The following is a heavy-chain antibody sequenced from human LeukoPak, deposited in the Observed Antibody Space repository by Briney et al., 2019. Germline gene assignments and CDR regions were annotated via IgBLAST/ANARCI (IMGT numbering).Heavy chain of an antibody. D-gene: IGHD3-10*01. J-gene: IGHJ6*02. Sequence: ASVKVSCKASGGTFSSYAISWVRQAPGQGLEWMGGIIPIFGTANYAQKFQGRVTITADESTSTAYMELSSLRSEDTAVYYCARNYASGNYFDFYYYNMDVWGQGTTVTVSS. CDR3: ARNYASGNYFDFYYYNMDV. V-gene: IGHV1-69*13. CDR2: IIPIFGTA. CDR1: GGTFSSYA.